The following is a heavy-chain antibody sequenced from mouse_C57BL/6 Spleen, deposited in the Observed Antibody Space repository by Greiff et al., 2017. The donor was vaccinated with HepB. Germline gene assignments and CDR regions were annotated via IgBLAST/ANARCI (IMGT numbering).Heavy chain of an antibody. CDR3: ARRGYGNPDWYFDV. J-gene: IGHJ1*03. CDR1: GFTFSSYT. CDR2: ISGGGGNT. D-gene: IGHD2-10*02. V-gene: IGHV5-9*01. Sequence: EVKLMESGGGLVKPGGSLKLSCAASGFTFSSYTMSWVRQTPEKRLEWVATISGGGGNTYYPDSVKGRFTISRDNAKNTLYLQMSSLRSEDTALYYCARRGYGNPDWYFDVWGTGTTVTVSS.